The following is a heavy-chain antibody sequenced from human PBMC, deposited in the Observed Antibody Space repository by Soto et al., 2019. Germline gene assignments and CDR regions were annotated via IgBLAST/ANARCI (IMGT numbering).Heavy chain of an antibody. Sequence: QVQLVESGGGVVQPGRSLRLSCAASGFTFSSYGMHWVRQAPGKGLEWVAVISYDGSNKYYADSVKGRFTISRDNSKNTLYLQMNSLRAEDTAVYYCAKEGGMGELGFWAYYGMDVWGQGTTVTVSS. CDR3: AKEGGMGELGFWAYYGMDV. J-gene: IGHJ6*02. D-gene: IGHD3-16*01. CDR2: ISYDGSNK. CDR1: GFTFSSYG. V-gene: IGHV3-30*18.